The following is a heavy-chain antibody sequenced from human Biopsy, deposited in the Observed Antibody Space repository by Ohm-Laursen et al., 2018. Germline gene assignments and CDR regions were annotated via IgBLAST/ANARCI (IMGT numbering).Heavy chain of an antibody. CDR1: GFTFSDYC. Sequence: SLRLSCAASGFTFSDYCMSWVRQAPGKGLEWVSSITDRSSHIYYADSVKGRFTIFRDNAKQSLYLQMNSLRDEDTAVYYCVGGGKDRPFDYWGQGILVTVSS. CDR2: ITDRSSHI. D-gene: IGHD4-23*01. CDR3: VGGGKDRPFDY. J-gene: IGHJ4*02. V-gene: IGHV3-21*01.